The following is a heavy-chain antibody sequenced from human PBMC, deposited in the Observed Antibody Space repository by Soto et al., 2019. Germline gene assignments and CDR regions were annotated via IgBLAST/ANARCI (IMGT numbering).Heavy chain of an antibody. CDR3: AREGTDIVVVPAAPYGMDV. CDR1: GGTFSSYA. J-gene: IGHJ6*02. CDR2: IIPIFGTA. V-gene: IGHV1-69*13. Sequence: SLKVSCKASGGTFSSYAISWVRQAPGQGLEWMGGIIPIFGTANYAQKFQGRVTITADESTSTAYMELSSLRSEDTAVYYCAREGTDIVVVPAAPYGMDVWGQGTTVTVSS. D-gene: IGHD2-2*01.